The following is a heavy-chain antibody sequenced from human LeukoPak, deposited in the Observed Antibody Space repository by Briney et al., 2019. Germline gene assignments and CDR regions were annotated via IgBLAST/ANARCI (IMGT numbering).Heavy chain of an antibody. V-gene: IGHV3-64D*09. CDR1: GFTFSAYV. J-gene: IGHJ4*02. CDR3: VKDRWVDY. CDR2: ISSNGGKT. Sequence: GGSLRLSCSVSGFTFSAYVMHWVRQAPGRGLQYVSSISSNGGKTYYADSVKGRFTISRDNSKNTLYLQMSGLRLEDTAVYYCVKDRWVDYWGQGVLVTVSS. D-gene: IGHD5-24*01.